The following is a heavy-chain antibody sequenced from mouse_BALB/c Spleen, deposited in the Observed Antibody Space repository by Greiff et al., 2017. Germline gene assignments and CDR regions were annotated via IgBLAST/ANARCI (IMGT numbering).Heavy chain of an antibody. CDR2: IDTSDSYT. CDR1: GYTFTDYW. CDR3: ARHGGGYFDY. Sequence: VQLQQPGAELVMPGASVKMSCKASGYTFTDYWMHWVKQRPGQGLEWIGAIDTSDSYTSYNQKFKDKATLTADKSSSTVYMELSRLTSEDSAVYFCARHGGGYFDYWGQGTTLTVSS. V-gene: IGHV1-69*01. J-gene: IGHJ2*01.